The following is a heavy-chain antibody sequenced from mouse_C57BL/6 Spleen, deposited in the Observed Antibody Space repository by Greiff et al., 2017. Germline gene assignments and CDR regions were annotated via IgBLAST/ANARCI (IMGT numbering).Heavy chain of an antibody. CDR2: FHPYNDDT. J-gene: IGHJ1*03. V-gene: IGHV1-47*01. D-gene: IGHD1-1*01. Sequence: QVQLKESGAELVKPGASVKMSCKASGYTFTTYPIEWMKQNHGKSLEWIGNFHPYNDDTKYNEKFKGKATLTVEKSSSTVYLELSRLTSDDSAVYYCARIGYYGSYWYFDVWGTGTTVTVSS. CDR3: ARIGYYGSYWYFDV. CDR1: GYTFTTYP.